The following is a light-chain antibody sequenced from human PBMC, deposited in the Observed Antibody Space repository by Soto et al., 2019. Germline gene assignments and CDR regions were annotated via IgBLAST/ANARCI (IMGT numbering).Light chain of an antibody. J-gene: IGKJ2*01. CDR3: QQYGSAPYT. V-gene: IGKV3-20*01. Sequence: EVALTQSPGTLSLSPGERATLSCRASQSVSSSYLAWYQQKPGQAPRLLIYAASSRATDIPDRFSGSGSGTDFTLTISRLEPEDFAVYYGQQYGSAPYTFGQGTKLEIK. CDR1: QSVSSSY. CDR2: AAS.